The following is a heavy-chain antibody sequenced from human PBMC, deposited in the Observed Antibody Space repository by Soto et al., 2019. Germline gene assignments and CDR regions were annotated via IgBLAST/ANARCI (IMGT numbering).Heavy chain of an antibody. Sequence: QVQLQESGPGLVKPSETLSLTCSVSGGSISSYYWNWIRQPPGKGLEWIGYFSYSGSTTYNPSLKSRFTISVDTSKSQFSLILSSVTAADTAVYYCARGTGSYYPDYWGQGTLVTVSS. J-gene: IGHJ4*02. D-gene: IGHD3-10*01. V-gene: IGHV4-59*01. CDR2: FSYSGST. CDR1: GGSISSYY. CDR3: ARGTGSYYPDY.